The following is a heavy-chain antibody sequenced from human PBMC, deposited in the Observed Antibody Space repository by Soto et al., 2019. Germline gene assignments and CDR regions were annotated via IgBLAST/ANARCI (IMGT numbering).Heavy chain of an antibody. D-gene: IGHD6-19*01. J-gene: IGHJ4*02. CDR3: ARDLAAGLVDY. V-gene: IGHV1-18*01. Sequence: QVQLVQSGAEMKKPGASVKVSCKASGYAFTSYGISWVRQAPGQGLEWMGWISAYNGNTNYAQMLQVRVTMTTDTSTSTAYMELRSLTSDDTAVYYCARDLAAGLVDYWGQGTLVTVSS. CDR1: GYAFTSYG. CDR2: ISAYNGNT.